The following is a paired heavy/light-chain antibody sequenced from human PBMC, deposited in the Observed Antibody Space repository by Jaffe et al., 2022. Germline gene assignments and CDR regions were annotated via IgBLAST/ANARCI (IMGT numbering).Heavy chain of an antibody. CDR3: AKGYSGYDLSFDY. Sequence: EVQLLESGGGLVQPGGSLRLSCAASGFTFSTYAMSWVRQAPGKGLEWVSQIGGSGDNTYYADSVKGRFTISRDNSKNTVSLQMNSLRVEDTAVYYCAKGYSGYDLSFDYWGQGTLVTVSS. CDR1: GFTFSTYA. CDR2: IGGSGDNT. J-gene: IGHJ4*02. V-gene: IGHV3-23*01. D-gene: IGHD5-12*01.
Light chain of an antibody. J-gene: IGLJ2*01. CDR1: SSDVGGYKY. CDR3: TSYAGSNNVV. CDR2: EVI. Sequence: QSALTQPPSASGSPGQSVTIPCTGTSSDVGGYKYVSWYQQHPGKAPKLMIYEVIKRPSGVPDRFSGSKSGNTASLTVSGLQAEDEADYYCTSYAGSNNVVFGGGTKLTVL. V-gene: IGLV2-8*01.